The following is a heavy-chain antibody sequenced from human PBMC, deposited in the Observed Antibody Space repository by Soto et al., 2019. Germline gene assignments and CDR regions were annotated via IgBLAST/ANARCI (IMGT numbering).Heavy chain of an antibody. Sequence: ASVKVSCKASGYTFTSYGISWVRQAPGQGLEWMGWISAYNGNTNYAQKLQGRVTMTTDTSTSTAYMELRSLRSDDTAVYYCARPISSSSREGRYYDYYGMDVWGQGTTVTVSS. D-gene: IGHD6-6*01. J-gene: IGHJ6*02. CDR2: ISAYNGNT. CDR3: ARPISSSSREGRYYDYYGMDV. CDR1: GYTFTSYG. V-gene: IGHV1-18*01.